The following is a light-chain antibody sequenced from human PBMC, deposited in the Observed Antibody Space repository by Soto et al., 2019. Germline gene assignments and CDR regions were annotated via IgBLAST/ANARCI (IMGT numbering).Light chain of an antibody. CDR1: NIGIRN. Sequence: SYELTQPPSVSVAPGQTARIACGGNNIGIRNVHWYQQKPGQAPVLVVYDDSDRPSGIPERFSGSKSGNTAALTISRVEAGDEADYYCQLWDGSSDPVVFGVGTKLTVL. CDR2: DDS. V-gene: IGLV3-21*02. J-gene: IGLJ2*01. CDR3: QLWDGSSDPVV.